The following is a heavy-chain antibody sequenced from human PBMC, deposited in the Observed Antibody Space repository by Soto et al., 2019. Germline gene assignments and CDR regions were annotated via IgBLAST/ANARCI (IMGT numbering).Heavy chain of an antibody. J-gene: IGHJ5*02. CDR2: LYYSGGT. V-gene: IGHV4-31*03. CDR1: GCSISSSGYY. Sequence: QVQLQESGPGLVKPSQTLSLTCTVSGCSISSSGYYWSWIRQHPEKGLEWIGNLYYSGGTYYNPSRKSRLTISIDASNNQFSLILSSVTAADTAIYYCARAAYGDYGRFNWFDPWGQGTLVTVSS. CDR3: ARAAYGDYGRFNWFDP. D-gene: IGHD4-17*01.